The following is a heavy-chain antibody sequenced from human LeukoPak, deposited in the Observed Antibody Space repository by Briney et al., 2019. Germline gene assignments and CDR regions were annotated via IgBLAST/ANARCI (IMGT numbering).Heavy chain of an antibody. J-gene: IGHJ4*02. V-gene: IGHV4-38-2*02. CDR2: IYHSEST. Sequence: SETLSLTCTVSGYSISSGYYWGWIRQPPGKGLEWIGSIYHSESTYYNPSLKSRVTISVDTSKNQFSLKLSSVTAADTAVYYCARYLIVGNYYFDYWGQETLVTVSS. D-gene: IGHD1-7*01. CDR3: ARYLIVGNYYFDY. CDR1: GYSISSGYY.